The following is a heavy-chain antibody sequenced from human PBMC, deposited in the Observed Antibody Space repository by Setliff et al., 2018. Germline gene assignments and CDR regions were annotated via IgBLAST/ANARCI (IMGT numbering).Heavy chain of an antibody. J-gene: IGHJ6*02. CDR3: ARDKATYYDSSGYYFTSSMDV. CDR2: IIPIFGTA. D-gene: IGHD3-22*01. Sequence: SVKVSCKASGGTFSSYAISWVRQAPGQGLEWMGGIIPIFGTANYAQKFQGRVTITADESTSTAYMELRSLRSDDTAVYYCARDKATYYDSSGYYFTSSMDVWGQGTTVTVSS. V-gene: IGHV1-69*13. CDR1: GGTFSSYA.